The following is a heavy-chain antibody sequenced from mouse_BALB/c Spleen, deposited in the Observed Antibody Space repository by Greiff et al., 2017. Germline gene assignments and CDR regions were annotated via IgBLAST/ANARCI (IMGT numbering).Heavy chain of an antibody. D-gene: IGHD1-1*01. CDR3: ARRSTNGFDY. J-gene: IGHJ2*01. V-gene: IGHV3-5*02. Sequence: EVKLMESGPGLVKPSQTVSLTCTVTGISITTGNYRWSWIRQFPGNKLEWIGYIYYSGTITYNPSLTSRTTITRDTSKNQFFLEMNSLTAEDTATYYCARRSTNGFDYWGQGTTLTVSS. CDR1: GISITTGNYR. CDR2: IYYSGTI.